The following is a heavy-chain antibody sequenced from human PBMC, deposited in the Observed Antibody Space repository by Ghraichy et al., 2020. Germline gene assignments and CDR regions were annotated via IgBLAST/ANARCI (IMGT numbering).Heavy chain of an antibody. D-gene: IGHD1-1*01. J-gene: IGHJ3*02. CDR1: GFSFSDYS. V-gene: IGHV3-48*01. Sequence: GGSLRLSCEGSGFSFSDYSMIWVRLTPRKALEWVSYITGSSITIFYTDSVKGRFTISRDNAKNSLYLQMNSLRAEDTAVYYCAKCRGTSWNDALEMWGQGTMVTVSS. CDR3: AKCRGTSWNDALEM. CDR2: ITGSSITI.